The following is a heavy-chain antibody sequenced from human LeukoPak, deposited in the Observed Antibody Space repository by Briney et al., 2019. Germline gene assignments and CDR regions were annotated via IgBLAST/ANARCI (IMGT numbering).Heavy chain of an antibody. CDR3: ARDPGLMVRGSRRGYDGNYYYMDV. V-gene: IGHV1-2*02. D-gene: IGHD3-10*01. Sequence: ASVKVSCKASGYTVTGYYMHWVRQAPGQGLEWMGWINPNSGGTNYAQKFQGRVTMTRDTSISTAYMELSRPRSDDTAVYYCARDPGLMVRGSRRGYDGNYYYMDVWGKGTTVTISS. J-gene: IGHJ6*03. CDR1: GYTVTGYY. CDR2: INPNSGGT.